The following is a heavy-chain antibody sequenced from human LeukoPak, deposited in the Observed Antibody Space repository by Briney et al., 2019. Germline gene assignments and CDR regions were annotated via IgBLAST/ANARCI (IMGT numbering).Heavy chain of an antibody. Sequence: ASVKVSCKASGYTFTSYGISWVRQAPGQGLEWMGWISAYNGNTNYAQKLQGRVTMTTDTSTSTAYMELRSLRSDDTAVYYCARDSALVRARGWTTYDSYYYYGMDVWGQGTTVTVSS. CDR1: GYTFTSYG. CDR2: ISAYNGNT. CDR3: ARDSALVRARGWTTYDSYYYYGMDV. D-gene: IGHD2/OR15-2a*01. V-gene: IGHV1-18*01. J-gene: IGHJ6*02.